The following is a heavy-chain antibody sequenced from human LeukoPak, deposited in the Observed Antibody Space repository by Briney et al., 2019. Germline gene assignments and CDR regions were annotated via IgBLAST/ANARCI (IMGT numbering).Heavy chain of an antibody. J-gene: IGHJ4*02. CDR2: INPSSGGT. V-gene: IGHV1-2*02. CDR1: GYTFTGYY. D-gene: IGHD5-24*01. CDR3: AREADLEMATMNFDY. Sequence: ASVKVSCKASGYTFTGYYMHWVRQAPGQGLEWMGWINPSSGGTNYAQRFQGRVTMTRDTSISTAYMELSRLRSDDTAVYYCAREADLEMATMNFDYWGQGTLVTVSS.